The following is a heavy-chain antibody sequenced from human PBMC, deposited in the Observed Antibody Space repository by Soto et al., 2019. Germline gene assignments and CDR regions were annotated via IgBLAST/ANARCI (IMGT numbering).Heavy chain of an antibody. Sequence: SVKVSCKASGGTFSSYAISWVRQAPGQGLEWMGGIIPIFGTANYAQKLQGRVTSIADKSTSTAYMELCSLRSEDTAVYYCAGRGYSSSWYYFDCWGQGTLVTVSS. V-gene: IGHV1-69*06. CDR2: IIPIFGTA. CDR1: GGTFSSYA. CDR3: AGRGYSSSWYYFDC. D-gene: IGHD6-13*01. J-gene: IGHJ4*02.